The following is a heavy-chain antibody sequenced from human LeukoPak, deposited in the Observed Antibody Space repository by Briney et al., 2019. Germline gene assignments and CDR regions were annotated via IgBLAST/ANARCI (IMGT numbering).Heavy chain of an antibody. Sequence: GRCPRLSFSASGFIVSSNYTASVRPAPRGGLEWVSVIYIGGSTNYDNSVKGRFTISRDNSKKTLYLQMNSLRAEDTAVYYCARDIGGVYDILTGYHYHYGMDVWGQGARSASA. D-gene: IGHD3-9*01. J-gene: IGHJ6*02. CDR3: ARDIGGVYDILTGYHYHYGMDV. CDR1: GFIVSSNY. CDR2: IYIGGST. V-gene: IGHV3-53*01.